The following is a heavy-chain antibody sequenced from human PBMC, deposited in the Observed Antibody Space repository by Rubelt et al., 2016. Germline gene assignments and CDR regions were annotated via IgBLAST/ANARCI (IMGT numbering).Heavy chain of an antibody. CDR3: ARENQWLRYFEF. V-gene: IGHV3-23*01. J-gene: IGHJ4*02. Sequence: YYADSVKGRFTISRDNSKSTMYLQMDSLRAEDTAVYYCARENQWLRYFEFWGQGTLVTVSS. D-gene: IGHD6-19*01.